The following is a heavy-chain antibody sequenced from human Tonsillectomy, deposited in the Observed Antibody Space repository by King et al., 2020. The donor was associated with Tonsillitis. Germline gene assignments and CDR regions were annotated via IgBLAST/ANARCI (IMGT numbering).Heavy chain of an antibody. V-gene: IGHV4-39*01. Sequence: HLQLQESGPGLVKPSETLSLTCTVSGGSITSDTYYWGWIRQPPGKGLEWIGSISFGGSTHYNPSLKSRVTISLDTSKNQLSLTMPSLTAADTAAYYCSRHSERGTDSEHGFHIWGQGTMVTVSS. CDR3: SRHSERGTDSEHGFHI. D-gene: IGHD1-26*01. CDR2: ISFGGST. CDR1: GGSITSDTYY. J-gene: IGHJ3*02.